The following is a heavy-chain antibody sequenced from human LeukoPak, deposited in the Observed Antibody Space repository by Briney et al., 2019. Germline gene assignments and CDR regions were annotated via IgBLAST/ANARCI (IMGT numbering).Heavy chain of an antibody. CDR2: ISYDGSNK. J-gene: IGHJ4*02. V-gene: IGHV3-30*04. D-gene: IGHD6-13*01. Sequence: PGRSLRLSCAASGFTFSSYAMHWVRQAPGKGLEWVAVISYDGSNKYYADSVKGRFTISRDNSKNTLYLQMNSLRAEDTAVYYCARVSTYSSSWDEYYFDYWGQGTLVTVSS. CDR3: ARVSTYSSSWDEYYFDY. CDR1: GFTFSSYA.